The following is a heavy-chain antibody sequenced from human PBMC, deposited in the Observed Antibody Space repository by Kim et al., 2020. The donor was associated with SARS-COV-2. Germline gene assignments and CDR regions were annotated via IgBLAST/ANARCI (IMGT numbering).Heavy chain of an antibody. J-gene: IGHJ4*02. CDR2: ICYSGIT. CDR1: GGSISSGIYY. V-gene: IGHV4-61*01. D-gene: IGHD6-19*01. CDR3: ARGRYSRGTWIDY. Sequence: SETLSLTCTVSGGSISSGIYYWSWIRQPPGKGLEWIGYICYSGITNYNPSLKSRVTISVDTTKTQFALKLSSVTAADTAVYYCARGRYSRGTWIDYWGQGTMVTVSS.